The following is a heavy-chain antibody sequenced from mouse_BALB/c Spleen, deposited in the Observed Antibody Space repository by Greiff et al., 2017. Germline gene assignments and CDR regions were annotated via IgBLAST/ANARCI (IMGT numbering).Heavy chain of an antibody. V-gene: IGHV7-3*02. D-gene: IGHD2-5*01. CDR3: ARRSNYHYAMDY. CDR1: GFTFTDYY. CDR2: IRNKANGYTT. J-gene: IGHJ4*01. Sequence: EVQVVESGGGLVQPGGSLRLSCATSGFTFTDYYMSWVRQPPGKALEWLGFIRNKANGYTTEYSASVKGRFTISRDNSQSILYLQMNTLRAEDSATYYCARRSNYHYAMDYWGQGTSVTVSS.